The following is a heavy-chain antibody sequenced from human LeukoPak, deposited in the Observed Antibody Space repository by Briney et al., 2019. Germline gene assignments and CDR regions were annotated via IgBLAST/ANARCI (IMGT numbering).Heavy chain of an antibody. V-gene: IGHV3-30*04. CDR3: ARERLWSFDY. CDR1: GFTFSGYP. D-gene: IGHD3-10*01. CDR2: TSYDGSNK. J-gene: IGHJ4*02. Sequence: GGSLRLSCAASGFTFSGYPMHWVRQAPGEGLDWVAVTSYDGSNKYYADSVKGRFTISGDNSKNTLYLQMNSLRPEDAAVYYCARERLWSFDYWGQGTLVTVSS.